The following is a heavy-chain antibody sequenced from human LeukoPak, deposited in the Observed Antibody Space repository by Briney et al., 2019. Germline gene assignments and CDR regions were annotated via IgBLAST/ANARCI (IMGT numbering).Heavy chain of an antibody. CDR1: GGTFSSYA. V-gene: IGHV1-69*01. J-gene: IGHJ6*02. Sequence: ASVKVSCKASGGTFSSYAISWVRQAPGQGLEWMGGIIPIFGTANYAQKFQGRVTITADESTSTAYMELSSLRSEDTAVYYCASPLAYYDSSGYSEVDYYGMDAWGQGTTVTVSS. CDR2: IIPIFGTA. D-gene: IGHD3-22*01. CDR3: ASPLAYYDSSGYSEVDYYGMDA.